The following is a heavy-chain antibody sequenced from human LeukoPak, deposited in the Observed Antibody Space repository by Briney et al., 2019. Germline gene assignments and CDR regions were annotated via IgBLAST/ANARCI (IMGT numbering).Heavy chain of an antibody. J-gene: IGHJ4*02. Sequence: GGSLRLSCAASGFTLSSYSMNWVRQAPGKGLEWVSYISSSSGTIYYADSVKGRFTISRDNAKTSLYLQMNSLRDVDTAVYYCARGGYYGSGSYQFDYWGQGTLVTVSS. CDR1: GFTLSSYS. CDR2: ISSSSGTI. D-gene: IGHD3-10*01. CDR3: ARGGYYGSGSYQFDY. V-gene: IGHV3-48*02.